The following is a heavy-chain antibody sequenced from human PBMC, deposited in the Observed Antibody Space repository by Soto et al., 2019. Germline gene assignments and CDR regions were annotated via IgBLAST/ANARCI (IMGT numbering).Heavy chain of an antibody. CDR3: ATRTDYYYGSGSLGGMDV. CDR1: GGSISSGSYY. D-gene: IGHD3-10*01. V-gene: IGHV4-31*03. Sequence: QVQLQESGPGLVKPSQTLSLTCTVSGGSISSGSYYWSWIRQLPGKGLEWIGYIYYSGSTYYNPSLKSRVILSVDTSKNQFSLKLNSVTAADTAVYYCATRTDYYYGSGSLGGMDVWGQGTTVTVSS. CDR2: IYYSGST. J-gene: IGHJ6*02.